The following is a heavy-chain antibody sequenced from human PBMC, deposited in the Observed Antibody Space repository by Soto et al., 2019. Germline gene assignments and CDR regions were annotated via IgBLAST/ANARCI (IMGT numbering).Heavy chain of an antibody. CDR3: ARLYCSASSCYSVGAFDI. CDR1: GFTFSNYG. V-gene: IGHV3-33*08. J-gene: IGHJ3*02. Sequence: PGWSLRLSCAASGFTFSNYGMHWVRQAPGKGLEWGALIWFDGSDKYYTESVKVRFTISRDNSKSTLYLQMNSLRAEDTAVYYCARLYCSASSCYSVGAFDIRGQGTMVTVSS. CDR2: IWFDGSDK. D-gene: IGHD2-15*01.